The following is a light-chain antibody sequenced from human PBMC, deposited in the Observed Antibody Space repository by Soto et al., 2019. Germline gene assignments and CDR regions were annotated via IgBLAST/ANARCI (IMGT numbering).Light chain of an antibody. CDR2: GAS. V-gene: IGKV3-15*01. Sequence: EVVMTQSPATLSVSPGERATLSCRASQSVSSNLAWYQQKPGQAPRLLIYGASTRATGVPVRFSGSGSGTEFTLTIGSLQSEDFACYYCQQYDNWPPWTFGQGTKVEIK. J-gene: IGKJ1*01. CDR3: QQYDNWPPWT. CDR1: QSVSSN.